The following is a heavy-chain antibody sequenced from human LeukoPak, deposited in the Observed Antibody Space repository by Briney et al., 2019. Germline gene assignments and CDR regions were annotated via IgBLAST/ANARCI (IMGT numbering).Heavy chain of an antibody. Sequence: PSETLSLTCSVSGGSLTSGDYYWSWIRQPPGKGLEWIGFIYYSGSTYYNPSLKSRLTISVDTSKNQFSLKLNSVTAADAAVYYCARVSGNYYDSSDYWFDYWGQGALVTVSS. J-gene: IGHJ4*02. CDR3: ARVSGNYYDSSDYWFDY. V-gene: IGHV4-30-4*01. D-gene: IGHD3-22*01. CDR2: IYYSGST. CDR1: GGSLTSGDYY.